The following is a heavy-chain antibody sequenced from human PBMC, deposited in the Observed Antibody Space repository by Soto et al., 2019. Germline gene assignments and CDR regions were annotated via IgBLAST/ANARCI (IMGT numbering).Heavy chain of an antibody. CDR2: ITANSGST. CDR3: AKSPEWPNRYFDY. V-gene: IGHV3-23*01. D-gene: IGHD3-3*01. J-gene: IGHJ4*02. Sequence: GGSLRPPWAASGFTLGGLGSVWVPQAPGKGLEWVSTITANSGSTAYGDSVKGRFTISRDNSKSTLYLQMNSLRVEDTATYYCAKSPEWPNRYFDYWGQGTLVTVSS. CDR1: GFTLGGLG.